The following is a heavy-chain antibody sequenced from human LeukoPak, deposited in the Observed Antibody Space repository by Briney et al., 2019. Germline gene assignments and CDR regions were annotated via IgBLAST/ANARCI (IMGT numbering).Heavy chain of an antibody. CDR1: GFTVSSNY. CDR3: ARDFSGSCDY. D-gene: IGHD1-26*01. Sequence: GGSLRLSCAASGFTVSSNYMSWVRQAPGKGLEWVSVIYSGGSTYYADSVKGRFTISRDNSKNTLYLQMNSLRAEDTAVCYCARDFSGSCDYWGQGTLVTVSS. J-gene: IGHJ4*02. CDR2: IYSGGST. V-gene: IGHV3-53*01.